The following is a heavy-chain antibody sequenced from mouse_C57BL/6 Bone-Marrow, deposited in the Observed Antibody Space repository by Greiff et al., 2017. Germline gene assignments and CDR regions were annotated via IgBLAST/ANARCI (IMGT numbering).Heavy chain of an antibody. CDR1: GFSLTCYG. J-gene: IGHJ4*01. Sequence: QVQLMESGPGLVQPSQSLSTTCTVPGFSLTCYGVHWVRQSPGKGLEWLGVTWSGGSTDYNAAFISRLSISKDNSNSQVFFKMNSLQADDTAIYYCARMPGAYYAMDYWCQGTSVTVSS. CDR2: TWSGGST. V-gene: IGHV2-2*01. CDR3: ARMPGAYYAMDY.